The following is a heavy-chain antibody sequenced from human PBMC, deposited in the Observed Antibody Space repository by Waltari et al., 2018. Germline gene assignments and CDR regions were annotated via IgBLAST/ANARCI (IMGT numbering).Heavy chain of an antibody. CDR1: GCTFRSYA. J-gene: IGHJ4*02. D-gene: IGHD3-10*01. Sequence: QVQLVQSGAEVKKPGSSVKVSCKASGCTFRSYAISWVRPAPGKGLEWMGRIIPIFGTANYAQKFQGRVTMTADKSTSTAYMELSSLRSEETAVYYCARDSMVQGDYNHIDYWGQGTLVTVSS. CDR3: ARDSMVQGDYNHIDY. CDR2: IIPIFGTA. V-gene: IGHV1-69*08.